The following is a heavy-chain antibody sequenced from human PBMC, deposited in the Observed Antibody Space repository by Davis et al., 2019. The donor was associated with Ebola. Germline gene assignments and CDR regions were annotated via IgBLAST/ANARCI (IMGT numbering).Heavy chain of an antibody. CDR2: IKSEADGGTI. V-gene: IGHV3-15*01. CDR3: STVIRET. CDR1: GFTFANAW. D-gene: IGHD3-22*01. J-gene: IGHJ4*02. Sequence: GESLKISCAASGFTFANAWMNWVRQAPGKGLEWVGRIKSEADGGTIDYAAFVKGRFTISRDNSKNTLYLQLNGLKIGDTAVYFCSTVIRETWGRGTLVTVST.